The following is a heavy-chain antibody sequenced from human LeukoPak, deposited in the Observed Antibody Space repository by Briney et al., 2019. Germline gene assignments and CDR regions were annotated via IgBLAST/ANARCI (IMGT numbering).Heavy chain of an antibody. CDR1: GFTFSTYA. D-gene: IGHD3-22*01. J-gene: IGHJ4*02. V-gene: IGHV3-23*01. CDR3: AKDRGRYYDSSGYYWGYYFDS. CDR2: ISGSGGST. Sequence: GGSPRLSCAASGFTFSTYAVNWVRQAPGKGLEWVSTISGSGGSTYYADSVKGRFTVSRDNSKNTLYPQMSSLRAEDTAVYYCAKDRGRYYDSSGYYWGYYFDSWGQGILVTVST.